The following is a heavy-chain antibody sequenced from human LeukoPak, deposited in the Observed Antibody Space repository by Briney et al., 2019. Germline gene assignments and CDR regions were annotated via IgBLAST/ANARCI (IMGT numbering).Heavy chain of an antibody. CDR2: INPNDGDT. V-gene: IGHV1-2*02. Sequence: ASVKVSCKASGYTFTDYMHWVRQAPGPGLEWMGWINPNDGDTNYAQKFQGRVTMTSDTSISTAHMEVSRLRSDDTAAYYCARANFLYCSSTTCLFDYWGQGTLVTVSS. J-gene: IGHJ4*02. CDR1: GYTFTDY. D-gene: IGHD2-2*01. CDR3: ARANFLYCSSTTCLFDY.